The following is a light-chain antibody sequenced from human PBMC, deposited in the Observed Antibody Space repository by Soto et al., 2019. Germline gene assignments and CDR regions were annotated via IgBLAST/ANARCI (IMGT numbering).Light chain of an antibody. CDR2: CAS. CDR1: QSVTSSH. J-gene: IGKJ1*01. V-gene: IGKV3-20*01. Sequence: EIVLTQSPGTLSLSPGERDTLSCRASQSVTSSHLAWYQQKPGQAPRLLIYCASTRATGIPDRFSGGGSGTDFTFTISRLDPEDFAEYYCQEYRGSRTFGQVTKV. CDR3: QEYRGSRT.